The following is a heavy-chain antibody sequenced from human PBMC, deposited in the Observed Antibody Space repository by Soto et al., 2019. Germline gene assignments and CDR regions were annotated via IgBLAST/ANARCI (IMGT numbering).Heavy chain of an antibody. CDR3: ARSVSTPYGAPQYYFDY. D-gene: IGHD4-17*01. CDR2: IYYSGRRGT. CDR1: GGSISGYY. J-gene: IGHJ4*02. Sequence: PSETLSLTCTVSGGSISGYYGSWIRQPPGKGLEWIGYIYYSGRRGTNYNPSLKSRVTIPVDTSKNQFSLKLSSVTAADTAVYYCARSVSTPYGAPQYYFDYWGQGTLVTVSS. V-gene: IGHV4-59*01.